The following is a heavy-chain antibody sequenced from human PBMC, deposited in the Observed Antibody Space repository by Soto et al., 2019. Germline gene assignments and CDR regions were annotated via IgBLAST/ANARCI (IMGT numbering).Heavy chain of an antibody. CDR2: ISTSSTAI. Sequence: EVQLVESGGGFVQRGGSLRLSCAVSGLTFSTNTINWVRQAPGKGLEWVSYISTSSTAIYYADSVKGRFTISRDDAKMKLYLQMNSLVDEDTAVYYCVITYSGRERGYWGQGTLVTVSS. CDR3: VITYSGRERGY. J-gene: IGHJ4*02. D-gene: IGHD3-10*01. CDR1: GLTFSTNT. V-gene: IGHV3-48*02.